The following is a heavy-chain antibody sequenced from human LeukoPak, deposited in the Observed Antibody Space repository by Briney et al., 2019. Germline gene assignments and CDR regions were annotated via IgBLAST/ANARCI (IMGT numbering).Heavy chain of an antibody. CDR1: GFTFSSHW. CDR2: IKQDGSEK. CDR3: ASLWY. V-gene: IGHV3-7*01. Sequence: GGSLRLSCAASGFTFSSHWMSWVRQAPGKGLEWVANIKQDGSEKYYVDSVKGRFTISRDNAKNSLYLQMNSLSAEDTAVYYCASLWYWGQGTLVTVSS. J-gene: IGHJ4*02. D-gene: IGHD3-16*01.